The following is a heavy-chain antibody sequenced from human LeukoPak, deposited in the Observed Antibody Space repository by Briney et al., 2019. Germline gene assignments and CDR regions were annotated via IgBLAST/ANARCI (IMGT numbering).Heavy chain of an antibody. CDR3: ARDLRMGGPWRQFDY. CDR1: GYSISSGYY. J-gene: IGHJ4*02. V-gene: IGHV4-38-2*02. CDR2: TYHSGGT. Sequence: PSETLSLTCTVSGYSISSGYYWAWIRQPPGKGLEWIGSTYHSGGTDYNPSLKSRVSISVDTSNNQFSLQLNSLTAADTAVYYCARDLRMGGPWRQFDYWGQGTLVTVSS. D-gene: IGHD3-16*01.